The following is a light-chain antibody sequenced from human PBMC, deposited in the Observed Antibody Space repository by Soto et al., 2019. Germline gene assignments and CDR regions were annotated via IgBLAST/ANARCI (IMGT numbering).Light chain of an antibody. Sequence: QSVLTQPASVSGSPGQSVTISCTGTSSDVGGYNYVSWYQQHPGKAPKLMVYEVSNRPSGVSYRFSGSKSGNTASLTISGLQAEDEADYYCSSYTTSSSSVFGTGTKVTAL. CDR1: SSDVGGYNY. CDR2: EVS. V-gene: IGLV2-14*01. J-gene: IGLJ1*01. CDR3: SSYTTSSSSV.